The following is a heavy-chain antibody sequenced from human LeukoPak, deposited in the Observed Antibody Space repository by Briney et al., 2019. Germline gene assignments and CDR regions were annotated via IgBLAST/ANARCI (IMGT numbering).Heavy chain of an antibody. Sequence: GGSLRLSCAAPGFTFSGSAMSWVRQAPGKGLEWVSAISGSGGTTYYADSVKGRFTISRDKSKNTLYLQMNSLRAEDTALYYCVKLSDSSGSYYNDWFESWGQGSLVTVSS. V-gene: IGHV3-23*01. CDR2: ISGSGGTT. J-gene: IGHJ5*01. CDR3: VKLSDSSGSYYNDWFES. D-gene: IGHD3-10*01. CDR1: GFTFSGSA.